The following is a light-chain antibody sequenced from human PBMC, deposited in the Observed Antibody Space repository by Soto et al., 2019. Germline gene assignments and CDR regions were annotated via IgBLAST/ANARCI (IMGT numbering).Light chain of an antibody. CDR1: QTISGW. CDR2: KAS. J-gene: IGKJ1*01. V-gene: IGKV1-5*03. CDR3: QQYLSDST. Sequence: DIQMTQSPSTLSASVGDRVTITCRASQTISGWLAWYQQKPGEAPKLLIYKASSLQSGVPSRFSGSGSGTEFTLTISRLQPDDFATYYCQQYLSDSTFGQGTKVEIK.